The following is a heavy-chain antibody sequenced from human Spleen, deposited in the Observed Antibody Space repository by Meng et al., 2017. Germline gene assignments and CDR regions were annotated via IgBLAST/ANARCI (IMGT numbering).Heavy chain of an antibody. CDR2: INPKSGDT. CDR3: ARDEDISAAGKLFGDY. V-gene: IGHV1-2*06. D-gene: IGHD6-13*01. Sequence: ASVKVPCKASGYTFPDYWLHWVRRAPGQGLEWMGRINPKSGDTHYAQRFQGRVTMTGVTSISTAYMELSGLRSDDTAMYYCARDEDISAAGKLFGDYWGQGTLVTVSS. J-gene: IGHJ4*02. CDR1: GYTFPDYW.